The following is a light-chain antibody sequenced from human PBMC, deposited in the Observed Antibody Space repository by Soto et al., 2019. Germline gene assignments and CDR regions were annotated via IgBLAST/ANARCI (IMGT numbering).Light chain of an antibody. Sequence: AIRMTQSPSSLSASTGDRVTITCRASQGISRYLAWDQQKPVKSPKRLIYAASTLPSGVHSRFSGSGSGTDFPLTISCLQSEDFATYYCQQYYSYPWTFGQGTKVDIK. CDR1: QGISRY. J-gene: IGKJ1*01. V-gene: IGKV1-8*01. CDR2: AAS. CDR3: QQYYSYPWT.